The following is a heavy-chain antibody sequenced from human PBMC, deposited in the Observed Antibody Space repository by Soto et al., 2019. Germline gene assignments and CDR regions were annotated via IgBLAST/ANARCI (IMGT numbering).Heavy chain of an antibody. D-gene: IGHD2-15*01. CDR1: GGSISSGDYY. J-gene: IGHJ4*02. CDR2: IYYSGST. Sequence: PSETLSLTCTVSGGSISSGDYYWSWIRQPPGKGLEWIGYIYYSGSTYYNPSLKSRVTISVDTSKNQFSLKLSSVTAADTAVYYCARALVVVAATHFDYWGQGTLVTVSS. V-gene: IGHV4-30-4*01. CDR3: ARALVVVAATHFDY.